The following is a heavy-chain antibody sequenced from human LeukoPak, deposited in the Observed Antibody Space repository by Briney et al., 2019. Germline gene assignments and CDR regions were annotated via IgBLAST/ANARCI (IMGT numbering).Heavy chain of an antibody. CDR3: ARGGERQLVEARADY. Sequence: ASVKVSCKASGYTFTSYGISWVRQAPGQGLEWMGWISAYNGNTNYAQKLQGRVTMTTDTSTSTAYMELRSLRSDDTAVYYCARGGERQLVEARADYWGQGTLVTVSS. J-gene: IGHJ4*02. CDR2: ISAYNGNT. CDR1: GYTFTSYG. D-gene: IGHD6-13*01. V-gene: IGHV1-18*01.